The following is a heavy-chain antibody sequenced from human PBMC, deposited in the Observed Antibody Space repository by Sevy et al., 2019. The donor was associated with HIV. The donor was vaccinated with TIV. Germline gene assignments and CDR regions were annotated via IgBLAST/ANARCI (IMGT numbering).Heavy chain of an antibody. Sequence: GGSLRLSCAASGFTFSKYSMSWIRQTPGKGLEWVSTFSFGCGKINYADSVKGRFTISRDDSRNTFYLQMNSLRAEDTAIYYCAREGCTKPQDYLGQGTGVTGSS. CDR1: GFTFSKYS. J-gene: IGHJ4*01. CDR2: FSFGCGKI. CDR3: AREGCTKPQDY. D-gene: IGHD2-8*01. V-gene: IGHV3-23*01.